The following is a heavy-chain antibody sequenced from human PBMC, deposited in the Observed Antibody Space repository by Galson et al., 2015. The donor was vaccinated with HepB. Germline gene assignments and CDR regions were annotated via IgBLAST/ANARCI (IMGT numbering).Heavy chain of an antibody. CDR3: ARWTGVYGDYSWRGPPNV. D-gene: IGHD4-17*01. CDR2: IYSGGST. Sequence: SLRLSCAASGFTVSSNYMSWVRQAPGRGLEWVSVIYSGGSTYYADSVKGRLTISRDNSKNTLYLQMNSLRAEDTAVYYCARWTGVYGDYSWRGPPNVWGQGTLVTVSS. J-gene: IGHJ4*02. CDR1: GFTVSSNY. V-gene: IGHV3-66*01.